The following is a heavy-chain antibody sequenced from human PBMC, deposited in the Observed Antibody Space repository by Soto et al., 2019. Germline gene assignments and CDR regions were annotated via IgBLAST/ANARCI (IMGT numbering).Heavy chain of an antibody. CDR2: FDPADGET. D-gene: IGHD1-7*01. CDR3: ARARDNWNYKPDAFDI. J-gene: IGHJ3*02. V-gene: IGHV1-24*01. CDR1: GYTLTELS. Sequence: GASVKVSCKVSGYTLTELSMHWVRQAPGKGLEWMGGFDPADGETNYAQKFQGRVTMTKDTSTDTAYMGLSRLRSEDTAVYYCARARDNWNYKPDAFDIWGQGTMVTVSS.